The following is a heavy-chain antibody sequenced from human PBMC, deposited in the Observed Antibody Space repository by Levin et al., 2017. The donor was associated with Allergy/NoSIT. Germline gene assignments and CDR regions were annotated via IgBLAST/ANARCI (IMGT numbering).Heavy chain of an antibody. CDR2: VTTDGSAT. V-gene: IGHV3-74*01. D-gene: IGHD1-1*01. J-gene: IGHJ4*02. CDR1: GFTFNTYW. Sequence: LSPTCAASGFTFNTYWMHWVRQAPGKGLVWVSRVTTDGSATTYADSVKGRFTISRDNAKNTLYLQMNSLRAEDTAVYYCASGVYNSLYYFDYWGQGTLVTVSS. CDR3: ASGVYNSLYYFDY.